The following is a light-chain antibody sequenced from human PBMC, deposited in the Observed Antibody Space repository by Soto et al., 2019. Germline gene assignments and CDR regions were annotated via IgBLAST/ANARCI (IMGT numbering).Light chain of an antibody. CDR3: QQTYSAPVT. CDR1: QSISNY. CDR2: SAS. J-gene: IGKJ2*01. Sequence: DIQMTQSPSSLSASVGDRVTITCRATQSISNYLNWYQQKPGKAPNVLIYSASSLESGVPSRFSGSGSGTDFTLTISSLQPEDFATYYCQQTYSAPVTFGQGTKLEIK. V-gene: IGKV1-39*01.